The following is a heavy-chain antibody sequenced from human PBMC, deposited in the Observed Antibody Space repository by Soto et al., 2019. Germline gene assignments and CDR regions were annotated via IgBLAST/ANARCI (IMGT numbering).Heavy chain of an antibody. D-gene: IGHD2-21*01. J-gene: IGHJ5*02. CDR1: GYTFTSYA. CDR2: INAGNGNT. Sequence: GASVKVSCKASGYTFTSYAMHWVRQAPGQRLEWMGWINAGNGNTKYSQKFQGRVTITRDTSASTAYMELSSLRSEDTAVYYCARDLPEVRVVGGDPQVANWFDPWGQGTLVTVSS. V-gene: IGHV1-3*01. CDR3: ARDLPEVRVVGGDPQVANWFDP.